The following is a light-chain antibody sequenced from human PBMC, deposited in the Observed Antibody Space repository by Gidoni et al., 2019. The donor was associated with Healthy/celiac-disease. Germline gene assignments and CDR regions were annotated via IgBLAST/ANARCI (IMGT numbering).Light chain of an antibody. V-gene: IGKV1-33*01. CDR1: QDISNY. Sequence: IQITPSPSSLSASVGDRVTITCQASQDISNYLNWYQQKPGKAPKLLIYDASNLETGVPSRFSGSGSGTDFTFTISSLQPEDIATYYCQQNDNIPLTFGGGTKVEIK. J-gene: IGKJ4*01. CDR2: DAS. CDR3: QQNDNIPLT.